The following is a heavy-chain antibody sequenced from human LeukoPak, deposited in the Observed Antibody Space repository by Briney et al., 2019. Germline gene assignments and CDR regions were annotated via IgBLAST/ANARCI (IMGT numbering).Heavy chain of an antibody. J-gene: IGHJ3*02. D-gene: IGHD2-2*01. V-gene: IGHV1-2*02. CDR1: GYTFTGYY. CDR3: ARDIAIYCSSTSCHRGAFDI. CDR2: INPNSGGT. Sequence: ASVKVSCKASGYTFTGYYMHWVRQAPGQGLEWMGWINPNSGGTNYAQKFQGGVTMTRDTSISTAYMELSRLRSDDTAVYYCARDIAIYCSSTSCHRGAFDIWGQGTMVTVSS.